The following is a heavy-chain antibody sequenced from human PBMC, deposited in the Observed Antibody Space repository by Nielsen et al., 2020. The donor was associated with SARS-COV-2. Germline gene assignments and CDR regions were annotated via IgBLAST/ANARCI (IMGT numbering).Heavy chain of an antibody. CDR1: GGSISSYY. J-gene: IGHJ4*02. V-gene: IGHV4-59*13. CDR3: AREPEGGYPDY. CDR2: IYYSGST. Sequence: SETLSLTCTVSGGSISSYYWSWIRQPPGKGLEWIGYIYYSGSTNYNPSLKSRVTISVDTSKNQFSLKLSFVTAADTAVYYCAREPEGGYPDYWGQGTLVTVSS. D-gene: IGHD5-18*01.